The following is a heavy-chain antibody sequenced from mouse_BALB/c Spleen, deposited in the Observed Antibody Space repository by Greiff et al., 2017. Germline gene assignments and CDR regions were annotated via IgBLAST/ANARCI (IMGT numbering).Heavy chain of an antibody. V-gene: IGHV5-17*02. Sequence: EVQVVESGGGLVQPGGSRKLSCAASGFTFSSFGMHWVRQAPEKGLEWVAYISSGSSTIYYADTVKGRFTISRDNPKNTLFLQMTSLRSEDTAMYYCARKDYRYSFDYWGQGTTRTVSS. CDR2: ISSGSSTI. J-gene: IGHJ2*01. CDR3: ARKDYRYSFDY. D-gene: IGHD2-14*01. CDR1: GFTFSSFG.